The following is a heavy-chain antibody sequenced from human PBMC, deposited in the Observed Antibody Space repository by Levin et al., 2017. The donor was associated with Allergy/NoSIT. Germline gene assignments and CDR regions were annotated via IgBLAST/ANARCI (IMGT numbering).Heavy chain of an antibody. D-gene: IGHD5-18*01. Sequence: KGLEWVSTISGYGESTYYAESVKGRFTISRDNPRNTLHLLMTSLRAGDPAIYYCARDATLLDTSEDYLDYWGQGTRVSVSS. CDR3: ARDATLLDTSEDYLDY. J-gene: IGHJ4*02. CDR2: ISGYGEST. V-gene: IGHV3-23*01.